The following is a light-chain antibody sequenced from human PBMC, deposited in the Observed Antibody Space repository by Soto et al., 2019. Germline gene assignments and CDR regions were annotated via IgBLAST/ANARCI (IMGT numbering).Light chain of an antibody. CDR1: QSVFFTSNNEEFNNKNF. J-gene: IGKJ4*01. CDR3: QQYHSLPLT. CDR2: WAS. V-gene: IGKV4-1*01. Sequence: DIVMTQSPDSLAVSLGERATINCKSSQSVFFTSNNEEFNNKNFLAWYQQKPGQPPKLFIYWASTRESGVPDRFSGSGSGTDFALTISRLQAEDVATYYCQQYHSLPLTFGGGTKVEIK.